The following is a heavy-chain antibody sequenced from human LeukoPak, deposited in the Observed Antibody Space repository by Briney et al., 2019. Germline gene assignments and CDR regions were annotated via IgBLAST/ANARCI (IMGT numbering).Heavy chain of an antibody. CDR3: ARDPRYSSSWYGANDY. CDR1: GFTFSDYY. V-gene: IGHV3-7*01. CDR2: IKQDGSEK. Sequence: GGSLRLSCAASGFTFSDYYMSWIRQAPGKGLEWVANIKQDGSEKYYVDSVKGRFTISRDSAKNSLYLQMNSLRAEDTAVYYCARDPRYSSSWYGANDYWGQGTLVTVSS. J-gene: IGHJ4*02. D-gene: IGHD6-13*01.